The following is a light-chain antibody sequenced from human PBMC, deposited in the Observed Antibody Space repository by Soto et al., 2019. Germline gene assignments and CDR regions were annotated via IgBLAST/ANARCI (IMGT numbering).Light chain of an antibody. Sequence: DSQMTQARSSLSASVGDRVTITCRASQSISTYLNWYQQTPGKAPKLLIYAASSLQSGVPSRFSGSGSGTDFTLTISSLHPEDSATYYCQQSYSTPPTFGQGTKVDIK. CDR2: AAS. CDR1: QSISTY. V-gene: IGKV1-39*01. J-gene: IGKJ1*01. CDR3: QQSYSTPPT.